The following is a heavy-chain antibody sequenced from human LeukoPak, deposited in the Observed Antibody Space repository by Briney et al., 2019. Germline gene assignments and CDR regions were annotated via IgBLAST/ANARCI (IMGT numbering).Heavy chain of an antibody. CDR1: GVTFSSYG. CDR3: AKDRYYGSGSPPAA. CDR2: IRYDGSNK. Sequence: GGSLRLACAASGVTFSSYGMHWVRQGPGKGLGWVAFIRYDGSNKYYADSVKGRFTISRDNSKNTLYLQMNSLRAEDTAVYYCAKDRYYGSGSPPAAWGQGTMVTVSS. V-gene: IGHV3-30*02. D-gene: IGHD3-10*01. J-gene: IGHJ3*01.